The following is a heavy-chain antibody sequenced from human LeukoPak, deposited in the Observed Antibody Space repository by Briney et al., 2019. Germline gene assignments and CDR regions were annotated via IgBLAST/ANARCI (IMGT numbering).Heavy chain of an antibody. CDR3: AGSHSFDSSGYHQFDY. V-gene: IGHV1-69*05. Sequence: AASVKVSCKASGGTFSSYAISWVRQAPGQGLEWMGGIIPIFGTANYAQKFQGRFTITTDESTNTAYMELRSVRSEDTAVYYCAGSHSFDSSGYHQFDYWGQGTLVTVSS. CDR1: GGTFSSYA. J-gene: IGHJ4*02. CDR2: IIPIFGTA. D-gene: IGHD3-22*01.